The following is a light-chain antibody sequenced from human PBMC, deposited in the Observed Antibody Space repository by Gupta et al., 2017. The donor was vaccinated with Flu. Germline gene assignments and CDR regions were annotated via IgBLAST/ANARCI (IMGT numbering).Light chain of an antibody. CDR2: EVN. Sequence: QSALTQPPSASGSLGQSATTSCTGTSSDVGSSKYVSWYQQHPGKAPKVVIYEVNKRPSGVPGRFSGSKSGNTASLTVSGLQAADEADYYCSSYAGNNTYVFGTGTQVTVL. CDR3: SSYAGNNTYV. J-gene: IGLJ1*01. V-gene: IGLV2-8*01. CDR1: SSDVGSSKY.